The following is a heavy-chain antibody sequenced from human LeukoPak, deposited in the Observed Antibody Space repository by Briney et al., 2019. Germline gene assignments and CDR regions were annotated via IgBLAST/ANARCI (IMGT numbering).Heavy chain of an antibody. V-gene: IGHV1-69*13. CDR2: IIPIFGTA. D-gene: IGHD1-26*01. Sequence: GASVKVSCKVSGGTFSSYAISWVRQAPGQGLEWMGGIIPIFGTANYAQKFQGRVTITADESTSTAYMELSSLRSEDTAVYYCARPRYSGSKSVELDYWGQGTLVTVSS. J-gene: IGHJ4*02. CDR3: ARPRYSGSKSVELDY. CDR1: GGTFSSYA.